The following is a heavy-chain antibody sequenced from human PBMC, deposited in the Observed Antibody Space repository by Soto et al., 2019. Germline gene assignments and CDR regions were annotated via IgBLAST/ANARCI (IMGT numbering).Heavy chain of an antibody. Sequence: QVQLVESGGDVVQPGRSLRLSCAASGSNFSSYDIHWGRQAPGKGLGWVPHISPDGNNAYYADSVKGRFTISRYNARNTVYLQVNSLRTEDTAVYHCVRGPSHGAFDIWGQGTLVTVSS. J-gene: IGHJ3*02. CDR2: ISPDGNNA. V-gene: IGHV3-30-3*01. CDR3: VRGPSHGAFDI. CDR1: GSNFSSYD.